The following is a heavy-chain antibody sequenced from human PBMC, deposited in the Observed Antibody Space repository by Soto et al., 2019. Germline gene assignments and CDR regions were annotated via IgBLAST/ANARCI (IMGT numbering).Heavy chain of an antibody. Sequence: SVKVSCKASGGTFSSYAISWVRQAPGQGLEWMGGIIPIFGTANYAQKFQGRVTITADESTSTAYMELSSLRSEDTAVYYCARNTGIAARPGAFDIWGQGTMVTVSS. D-gene: IGHD6-6*01. CDR1: GGTFSSYA. J-gene: IGHJ3*02. CDR2: IIPIFGTA. CDR3: ARNTGIAARPGAFDI. V-gene: IGHV1-69*13.